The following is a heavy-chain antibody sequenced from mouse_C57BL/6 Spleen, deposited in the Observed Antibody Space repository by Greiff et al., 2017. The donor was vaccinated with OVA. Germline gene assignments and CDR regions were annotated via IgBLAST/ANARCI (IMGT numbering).Heavy chain of an antibody. D-gene: IGHD2-3*01. CDR2: INPSTGGT. Sequence: EVKLQQSGPELVKPGASVKISCKASGYSFTGYYMNWVKQSPEKSLEWIGEINPSTGGTTYNQKFKAKATLTVDKSSSTAYMQLKSLTSEDSAVYYCARSSIYDGYLFAYWGQGTLVTVSA. CDR3: ARSSIYDGYLFAY. J-gene: IGHJ3*01. V-gene: IGHV1-42*01. CDR1: GYSFTGYY.